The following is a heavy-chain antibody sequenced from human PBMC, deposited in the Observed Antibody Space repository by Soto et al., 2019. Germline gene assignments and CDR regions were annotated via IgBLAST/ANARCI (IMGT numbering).Heavy chain of an antibody. Sequence: QVQLVESGGGVGQPGMSLRLSCVASGFIFSDYAMHWVRQAPGKGLEWLAVMSYDGSNKYYADSVRGRLTISRDKSKSTLFIQMNSLRAKDTAVYYCAKSGGRLFDWLFSGMDVWGQATTVTVSS. CDR1: GFIFSDYA. J-gene: IGHJ6*02. CDR3: AKSGGRLFDWLFSGMDV. D-gene: IGHD3-9*01. CDR2: MSYDGSNK. V-gene: IGHV3-30*18.